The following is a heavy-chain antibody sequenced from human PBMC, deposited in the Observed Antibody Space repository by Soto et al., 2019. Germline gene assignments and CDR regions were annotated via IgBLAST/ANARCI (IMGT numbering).Heavy chain of an antibody. Sequence: ASVKVSCKASGGTFSSYAISWVRQAPGQGLEWMGGIIPIFGTANYAQKFQGRVTITADESTSTAYMELSSLRSEDTAVYYCARVVYYDSSGYYGRGVTLDYWGQGTLVTVSS. D-gene: IGHD3-22*01. V-gene: IGHV1-69*13. CDR3: ARVVYYDSSGYYGRGVTLDY. CDR2: IIPIFGTA. CDR1: GGTFSSYA. J-gene: IGHJ4*02.